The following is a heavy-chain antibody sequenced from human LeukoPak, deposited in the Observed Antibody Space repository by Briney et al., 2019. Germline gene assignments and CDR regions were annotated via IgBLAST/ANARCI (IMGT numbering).Heavy chain of an antibody. CDR3: ARPYYGSGSYSNEYFQH. Sequence: SVKVSCKAPGGTFSSYAISWVRQAPGQGLEWMGRIIPIFGTANYAQKFQGRVTITTDESTSTAYMELSSLRSEDTAVYYCARPYYGSGSYSNEYFQHWGQGTLVAVSS. D-gene: IGHD3-10*01. CDR1: GGTFSSYA. CDR2: IIPIFGTA. V-gene: IGHV1-69*05. J-gene: IGHJ1*01.